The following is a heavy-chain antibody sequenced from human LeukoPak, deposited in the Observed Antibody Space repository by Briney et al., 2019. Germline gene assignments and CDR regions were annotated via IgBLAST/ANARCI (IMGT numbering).Heavy chain of an antibody. V-gene: IGHV4-61*01. CDR2: IYYSGIT. D-gene: IGHD1-26*01. J-gene: IGHJ3*02. CDR1: GGSVSSGSYY. CDR3: ARDRGAASDAFDI. Sequence: PSETLSLTCTVSGGSVSSGSYYWSWIRQPPGKGLEWIGYIYYSGITNYNPSLKSRVTISVDTSKNQFSLKLSAVTAADTDGYYCARDRGAASDAFDIWGQGTMVTVSS.